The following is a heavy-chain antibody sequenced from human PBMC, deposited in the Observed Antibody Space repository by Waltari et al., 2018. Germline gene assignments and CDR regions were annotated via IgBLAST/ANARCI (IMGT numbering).Heavy chain of an antibody. J-gene: IGHJ5*02. D-gene: IGHD3-10*01. V-gene: IGHV1-69*04. Sequence: QVQLVQSGAEVKQPGSSVKVSCKASGGTFSSYAISWVRQAPGQGLEWMGGIIPILGIANYTQKFQGRVTITADESTSTAYMELSSLRSEDTAVYYCARQGTDYYGSGSYGWFDPWGQGTLVTVSS. CDR1: GGTFSSYA. CDR2: IIPILGIA. CDR3: ARQGTDYYGSGSYGWFDP.